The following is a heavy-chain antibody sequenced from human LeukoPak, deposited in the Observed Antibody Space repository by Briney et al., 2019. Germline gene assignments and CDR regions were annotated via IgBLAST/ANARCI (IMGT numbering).Heavy chain of an antibody. CDR3: ARVPATADWLSPYYYYGMDV. Sequence: GGSLRLSCAASGVTVSSNYMSWVRQAPGKGLEWVSVSYSGGSTYYADSVKGRFTISRDNSKNTLYLQMNSLRAEDTAVYYCARVPATADWLSPYYYYGMDVWGKGTTVTVSS. D-gene: IGHD3-9*01. V-gene: IGHV3-53*01. J-gene: IGHJ6*04. CDR1: GVTVSSNY. CDR2: SYSGGST.